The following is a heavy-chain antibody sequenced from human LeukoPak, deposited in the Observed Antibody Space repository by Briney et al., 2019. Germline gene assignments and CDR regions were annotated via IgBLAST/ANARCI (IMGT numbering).Heavy chain of an antibody. CDR2: ISGSGGST. CDR3: AKSRQWLARGFDY. J-gene: IGHJ4*02. Sequence: GGSLRLSCAASGFTFSNYGMSWVRQAPGKGLEWVSAISGSGGSTYYADSVKGRFTISRDNSKNTLYLQMNSLRAEDTAVYYCAKSRQWLARGFDYWGQGTLVTVSS. D-gene: IGHD6-19*01. V-gene: IGHV3-23*01. CDR1: GFTFSNYG.